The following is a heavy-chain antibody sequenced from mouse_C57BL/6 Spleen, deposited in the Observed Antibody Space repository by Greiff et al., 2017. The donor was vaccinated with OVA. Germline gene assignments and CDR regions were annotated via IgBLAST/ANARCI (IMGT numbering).Heavy chain of an antibody. J-gene: IGHJ4*01. V-gene: IGHV1-39*01. CDR2: INPNYGTT. CDR1: GYSFTDYN. Sequence: LVESGPELVKPGASVKISCKASGYSFTDYNMNWVKQSNGKSLEWIGVINPNYGTTSYNQKFKGKATLTVDQSSSTAYMQLNSLTSEDSAVYYCARFGTGHYGPDAMDYWGQGTSVTVSS. CDR3: ARFGTGHYGPDAMDY. D-gene: IGHD1-1*02.